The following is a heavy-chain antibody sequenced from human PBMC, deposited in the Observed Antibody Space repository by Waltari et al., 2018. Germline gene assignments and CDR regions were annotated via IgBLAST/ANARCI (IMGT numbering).Heavy chain of an antibody. Sequence: VQLVQSGAEVKKPGATVKISCKVSGYTFTDYYMHWVQQAPGKGLEWMGWINPNSGGTNYAQKFQGRVTMTRDTSISTAYMELSRLRSDDTAVYYCARGNVELWELQWYYFDYWGQGTLVTVSS. J-gene: IGHJ4*02. CDR2: INPNSGGT. CDR3: ARGNVELWELQWYYFDY. D-gene: IGHD1-26*01. CDR1: GYTFTDYY. V-gene: IGHV1-2*02.